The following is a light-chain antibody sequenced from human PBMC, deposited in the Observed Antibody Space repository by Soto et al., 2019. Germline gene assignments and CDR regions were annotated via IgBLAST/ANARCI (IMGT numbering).Light chain of an antibody. J-gene: IGKJ2*01. Sequence: EIVLTHSPGTLSLSPGQRATLSCRASQTVSRSYIAWYQQTPGQAPRLLIYDASSRATGIPDRFSGSGSGTDFTLTISRLEPEDFAVYYCQQSVESPYTFGQGTKLEIK. CDR3: QQSVESPYT. CDR1: QTVSRSY. V-gene: IGKV3-20*01. CDR2: DAS.